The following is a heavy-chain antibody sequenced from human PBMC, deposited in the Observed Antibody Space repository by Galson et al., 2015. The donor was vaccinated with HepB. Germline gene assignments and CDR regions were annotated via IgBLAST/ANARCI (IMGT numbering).Heavy chain of an antibody. CDR1: GFTFSSYS. CDR2: ISSSSSYI. CDR3: TRDIPDFDWLGHYYYYYGMDV. J-gene: IGHJ6*02. Sequence: SLRLSCAASGFTFSSYSMSWVRQAPGKGLEWVSSISSSSSYIYYADSVKGRFTISRDNAKNSLYLQMNSLRAEDTAVYYCTRDIPDFDWLGHYYYYYGMDVWGQGTTVTVSS. V-gene: IGHV3-21*01. D-gene: IGHD3-9*01.